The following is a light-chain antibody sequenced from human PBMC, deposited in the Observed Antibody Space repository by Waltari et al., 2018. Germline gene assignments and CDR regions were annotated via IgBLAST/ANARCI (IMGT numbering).Light chain of an antibody. J-gene: IGLJ1*01. V-gene: IGLV2-14*01. Sequence: QSALTQPASVSGPPGQSITISCSGTASHGGAYDFVPWYQQHPGKDPPLIIYEVSMRPSGISNRFSASKSGNTASLTISGLQAEDEADYYCSSYTTSSAPGVFGTGTRVTVL. CDR2: EVS. CDR1: ASHGGAYDF. CDR3: SSYTTSSAPGV.